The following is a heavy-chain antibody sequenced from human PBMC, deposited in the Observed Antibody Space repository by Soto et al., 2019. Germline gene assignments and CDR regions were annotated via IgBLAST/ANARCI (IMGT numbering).Heavy chain of an antibody. CDR2: IWYDGSNK. V-gene: IGHV3-33*01. Sequence: GGSLRLSCAASGFTFSSYGMHWVRQAPGKGLEWVAVIWYDGSNKYYADSVKGRFTISRDNSKNTLYLQMNSLRAEDTAVYYCARRNYYDSSGYYSGYYYYGMDVWGQGTTVTVSS. D-gene: IGHD3-22*01. CDR3: ARRNYYDSSGYYSGYYYYGMDV. CDR1: GFTFSSYG. J-gene: IGHJ6*02.